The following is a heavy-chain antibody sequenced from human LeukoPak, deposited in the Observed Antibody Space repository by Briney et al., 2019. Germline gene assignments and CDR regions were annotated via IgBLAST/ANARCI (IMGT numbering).Heavy chain of an antibody. D-gene: IGHD3-22*01. CDR3: ARANPYDNNGYSPELRY. CDR2: SDPKTGAT. Sequence: GASVKVSCKASGYTFTSYYIHWLRQAPGQGFEWMGWSDPKTGATKYEHFLGRVTMTSDTSSRTAYMELTSLTFDDTAIYYCARANPYDNNGYSPELRYWGQGTLVTVSS. CDR1: GYTFTSYY. V-gene: IGHV1-2*02. J-gene: IGHJ4*02.